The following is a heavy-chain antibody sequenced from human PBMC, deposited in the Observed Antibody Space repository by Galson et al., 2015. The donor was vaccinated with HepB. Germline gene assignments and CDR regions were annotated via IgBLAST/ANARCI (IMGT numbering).Heavy chain of an antibody. Sequence: SVKVSCKASGFIFRNYGFTWVRQAPGQGLEWMGWISAYDGRTNYAQKFQGRVTMTTDTSASTAYMELRSLRSEDTAVYYCASNVGGSGRVWSDYWGQGTLVTVSS. J-gene: IGHJ4*02. CDR3: ASNVGGSGRVWSDY. CDR1: GFIFRNYG. D-gene: IGHD3-10*01. V-gene: IGHV1-18*04. CDR2: ISAYDGRT.